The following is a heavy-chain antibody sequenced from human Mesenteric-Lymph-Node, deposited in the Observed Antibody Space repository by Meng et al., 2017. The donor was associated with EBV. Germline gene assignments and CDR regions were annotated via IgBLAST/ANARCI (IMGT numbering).Heavy chain of an antibody. CDR3: ARQYGSSFDY. Sequence: QGQLQESGPGLVKPSGTLSLPCAVSGGSISTSNWCSWVRQPPGKGLEWIGEIYHRGSTNYNPSLTSRVTISVDESKNEFSLSLTSVTAADTAVYYCARQYGSSFDYWGQGTLVTVSS. CDR1: GGSISTSNW. J-gene: IGHJ4*02. D-gene: IGHD3-10*01. V-gene: IGHV4-4*02. CDR2: IYHRGST.